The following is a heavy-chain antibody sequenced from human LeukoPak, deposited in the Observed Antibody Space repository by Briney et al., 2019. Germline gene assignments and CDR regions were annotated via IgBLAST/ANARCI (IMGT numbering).Heavy chain of an antibody. CDR3: ARYEGDGYNKFFDY. Sequence: HGESLKISCKGSGYIFTSYWIGWVSQMPGKGLEWMGIIYPGDSDTRYSPSFQGQVTISVDKSITTAYLQWSSLKASDTAMYYCARYEGDGYNKFFDYWGQGTLVTVSS. V-gene: IGHV5-51*01. J-gene: IGHJ4*02. CDR2: IYPGDSDT. CDR1: GYIFTSYW. D-gene: IGHD5-24*01.